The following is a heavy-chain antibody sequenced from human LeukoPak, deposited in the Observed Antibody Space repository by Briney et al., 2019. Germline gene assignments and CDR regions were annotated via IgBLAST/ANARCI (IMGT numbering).Heavy chain of an antibody. CDR2: IYYSGST. D-gene: IGHD5-12*01. Sequence: PSETLSLTCTVSGGSISSYYWSWIRQPPGKGLEWIGYIYYSGSTNYNPSLKSRVTISVDTSKNQFSLKLSSVTAADTAMYYCARHQGDDIVATNWFDPWGQGTLVTVSS. V-gene: IGHV4-59*08. J-gene: IGHJ5*02. CDR1: GGSISSYY. CDR3: ARHQGDDIVATNWFDP.